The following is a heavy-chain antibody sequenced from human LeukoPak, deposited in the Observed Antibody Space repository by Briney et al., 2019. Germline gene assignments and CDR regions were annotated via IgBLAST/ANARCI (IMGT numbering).Heavy chain of an antibody. CDR2: IKQDGSEK. V-gene: IGHV3-7*01. Sequence: PGGSLRLSCAASGFTFSSYWMSWVRQAPGKGLEWVSNIKQDGSEKYYVDSVKGRFTISRDNAENSLYLQMNSLRAEDTAVYYCARSRRNHYGSGSYSYYFDYWGQGTLVTVSS. CDR3: ARSRRNHYGSGSYSYYFDY. D-gene: IGHD3-10*01. J-gene: IGHJ4*02. CDR1: GFTFSSYW.